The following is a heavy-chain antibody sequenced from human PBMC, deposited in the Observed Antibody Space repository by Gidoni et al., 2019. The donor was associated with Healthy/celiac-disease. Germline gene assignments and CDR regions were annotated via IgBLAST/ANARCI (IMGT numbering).Heavy chain of an antibody. V-gene: IGHV3-30-3*01. CDR2: ISYDGSNK. J-gene: IGHJ6*02. Sequence: QVQLVESGGGVVQPGRSLRLSCAASGFTFRSYAMHWVRQAPGKGLEWVAVISYDGSNKYYADSVKGRFTISRDNSKNTLYLQMNSLRAEDTAVYYCARALWFGEEDDYYYGMDVWGQGTTVTVSS. D-gene: IGHD3-10*01. CDR1: GFTFRSYA. CDR3: ARALWFGEEDDYYYGMDV.